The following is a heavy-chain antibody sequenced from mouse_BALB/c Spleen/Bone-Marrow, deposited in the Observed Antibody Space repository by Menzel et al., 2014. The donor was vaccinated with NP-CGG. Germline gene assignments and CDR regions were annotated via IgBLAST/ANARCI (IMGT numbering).Heavy chain of an antibody. Sequence: VMLVESGPELVRPGVSVKISCKGSGYTFTDYAMHWVKQSHEKSLEWIGVISTYSGNTNYNQKFKGKATMTVDKSSSTAYMELARLTSEDSAIYYCASPIYYGNYEGFAYWGQGTLVTVSA. J-gene: IGHJ3*01. CDR3: ASPIYYGNYEGFAY. D-gene: IGHD2-1*01. CDR2: ISTYSGNT. V-gene: IGHV1-67*01. CDR1: GYTFTDYA.